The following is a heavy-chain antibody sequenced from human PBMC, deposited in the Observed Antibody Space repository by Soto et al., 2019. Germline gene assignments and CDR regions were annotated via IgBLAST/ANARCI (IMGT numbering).Heavy chain of an antibody. CDR3: ARFNSGSYYEAFDI. CDR2: IYHSGST. Sequence: PSETLSLTCAVSGGSISIINWWSWVRQPPGKGLEWIGEIYHSGSTNYNPSLKIRVHISVDKSKNQFSLKLSSVTAEDTAVYYCARFNSGSYYEAFDIRGQGTMVTVSS. J-gene: IGHJ3*02. D-gene: IGHD1-26*01. V-gene: IGHV4-4*02. CDR1: GGSISIINW.